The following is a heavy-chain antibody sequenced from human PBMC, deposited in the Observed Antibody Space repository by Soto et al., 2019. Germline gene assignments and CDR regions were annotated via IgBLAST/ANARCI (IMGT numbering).Heavy chain of an antibody. Sequence: GGSLRLSCAASGFTFSTYAMSWVRQAPGKALEWVSSISGSGGSTYYADSVKGRFTISRDNSKNTLYLQMNSLRAEDTAVYYSAKLIAVADADIDNWGQGTLVTVSS. CDR2: ISGSGGST. CDR1: GFTFSTYA. D-gene: IGHD6-19*01. V-gene: IGHV3-23*01. CDR3: AKLIAVADADIDN. J-gene: IGHJ4*02.